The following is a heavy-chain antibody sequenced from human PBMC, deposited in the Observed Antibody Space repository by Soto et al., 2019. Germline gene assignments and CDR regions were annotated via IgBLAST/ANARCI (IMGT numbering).Heavy chain of an antibody. CDR2: IYHSGSS. CDR1: SGSITSANW. V-gene: IGHV4-4*02. CDR3: ANSGGGVVLAATTPFDY. D-gene: IGHD2-15*01. Sequence: QVPLQESGPRLMRPSGTLSLTCTVSSGSITSANWWSWVRQPPGRGLEWIGEIYHSGSSNYSLSLKSRVTLSVDTSKNQFYLSLSSVPAADTAMYHCANSGGGVVLAATTPFDYWGKGTLVTVSS. J-gene: IGHJ4*02.